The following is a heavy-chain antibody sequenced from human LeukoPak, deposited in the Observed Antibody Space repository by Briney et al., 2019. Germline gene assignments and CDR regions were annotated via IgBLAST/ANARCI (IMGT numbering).Heavy chain of an antibody. J-gene: IGHJ4*02. CDR2: IWYDGSNK. CDR3: AKDSGSYYPTYYFDY. CDR1: GFTFSSYW. V-gene: IGHV3-33*06. D-gene: IGHD1-26*01. Sequence: GGSLRLSCAASGFTFSSYWMHWVRQAPGKGLEWVAVIWYDGSNKYYADSVKGRFTISRDNSKNTLYLQMNSLRAEDTAVYYCAKDSGSYYPTYYFDYWGQGTLVTVSS.